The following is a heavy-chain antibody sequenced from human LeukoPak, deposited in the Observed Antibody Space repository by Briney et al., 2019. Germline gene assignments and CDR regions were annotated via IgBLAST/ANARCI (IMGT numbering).Heavy chain of an antibody. V-gene: IGHV3-23*01. Sequence: GGSLRLSCAASGFTFGTYDMSWVRQAPGKGLDWISTISPSGAGTYYADSVKGRFTISRDNSKNTLFLQLNSLRAEDTAVYYCARAIGSGYFDYWGQGTLVTVSS. D-gene: IGHD1-14*01. CDR1: GFTFGTYD. CDR3: ARAIGSGYFDY. J-gene: IGHJ4*02. CDR2: ISPSGAGT.